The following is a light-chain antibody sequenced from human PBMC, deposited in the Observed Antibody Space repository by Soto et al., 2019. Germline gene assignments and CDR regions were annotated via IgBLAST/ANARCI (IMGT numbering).Light chain of an antibody. CDR3: HHGES. CDR2: DAS. Sequence: DIQMTQSPSTLSASVGDRVTITCRASQSISRWLAWYQQKPGKAPNLLIYDASRLQSGVPSRFSGSGSGTEFTLTISSLQPDDFATYHCHHGESFGQGTKVEIK. V-gene: IGKV1-5*01. CDR1: QSISRW. J-gene: IGKJ1*01.